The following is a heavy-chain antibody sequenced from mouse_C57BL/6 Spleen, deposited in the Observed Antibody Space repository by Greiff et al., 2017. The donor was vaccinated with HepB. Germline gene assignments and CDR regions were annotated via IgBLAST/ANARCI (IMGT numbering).Heavy chain of an antibody. Sequence: QVQLQQSGAELVKPGASVKLSCKASGYTFTSYWMHWVKQRPGQGLEWIGMIHPNSGSTNYNEKFKSKATLTVDKSSSTAYMQLSSLTSEDSAVYYCARDGGLRRGFDYWGQGTTLTVSS. CDR1: GYTFTSYW. J-gene: IGHJ2*01. CDR3: ARDGGLRRGFDY. CDR2: IHPNSGST. V-gene: IGHV1-64*01. D-gene: IGHD2-4*01.